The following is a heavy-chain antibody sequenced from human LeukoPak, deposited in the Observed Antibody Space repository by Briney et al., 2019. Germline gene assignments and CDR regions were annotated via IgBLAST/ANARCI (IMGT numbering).Heavy chain of an antibody. CDR2: ISYDGSNK. CDR3: AKGYSSGQDYYYYGMDV. J-gene: IGHJ6*02. CDR1: GFTFSSYG. Sequence: PGGSLRLSCAASGFTFSSYGMPWVRQAPGKGLEWVAVISYDGSNKYYADSVKGRFTISRDNSKNTLYLQMNSLRAEDTAVYYCAKGYSSGQDYYYYGMDVWGQGTTVTVSS. V-gene: IGHV3-30*18. D-gene: IGHD6-19*01.